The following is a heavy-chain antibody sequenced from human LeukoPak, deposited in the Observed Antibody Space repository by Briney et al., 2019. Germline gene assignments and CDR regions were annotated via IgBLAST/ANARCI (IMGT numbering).Heavy chain of an antibody. J-gene: IGHJ4*02. CDR1: GFTFSTYW. Sequence: GGSLRLSCAASGFTFSTYWMHWVRQAPGKGLVWVSRINTDGSSTSYADSVKGRSTISRDNAKNTLYLQMNSLRAEDTAVYYCAREYPGGSSSLDYWGQGTLVTVSS. D-gene: IGHD1-26*01. V-gene: IGHV3-74*01. CDR3: AREYPGGSSSLDY. CDR2: INTDGSST.